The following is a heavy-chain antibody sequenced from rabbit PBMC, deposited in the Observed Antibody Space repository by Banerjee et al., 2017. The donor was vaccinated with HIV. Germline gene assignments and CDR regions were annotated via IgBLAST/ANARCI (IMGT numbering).Heavy chain of an antibody. V-gene: IGHV1S40*01. D-gene: IGHD7-1*01. CDR2: ISGGSSGST. Sequence: QSLEESGGDLVKPGASLTLTCTASGFSFSSSYYMCWVRQAPGKGLEWIACISGGSSGSTYYASWAKGRFTISKASSTTVTLQMTSLTAADTATYFCARGDSYSPAFDLWGQGTLVTVS. CDR3: ARGDSYSPAFDL. CDR1: GFSFSSSYY. J-gene: IGHJ4*01.